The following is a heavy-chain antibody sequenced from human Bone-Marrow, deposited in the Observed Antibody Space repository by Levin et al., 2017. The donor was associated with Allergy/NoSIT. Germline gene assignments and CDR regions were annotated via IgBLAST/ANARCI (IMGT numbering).Heavy chain of an antibody. V-gene: IGHV4-4*02. CDR1: GGSISTSNW. CDR3: ARGITLGYDFSFAY. Sequence: PSETLSLTCAVSGGSISTSNWWSWVRQPPGKGLEWIGEINHSGSTKYNPSLESRVTILVDESKNQFSLRLSSVTAADTAIYYCARGITLGYDFSFAYWGQGTLVTVSS. J-gene: IGHJ4*02. CDR2: INHSGST. D-gene: IGHD5-12*01.